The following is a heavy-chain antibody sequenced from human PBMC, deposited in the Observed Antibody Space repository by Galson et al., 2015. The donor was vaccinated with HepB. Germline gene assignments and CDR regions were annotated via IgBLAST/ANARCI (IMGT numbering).Heavy chain of an antibody. Sequence: SLRLSCAGSGFTFDTYWMSWVRQAPGKGLEWVANIKEDGSEKQYVDSVRGRFTISRDNAKNTLYLQMNSLSDEDTAVYFCARDRSTTCYAFDSWGQGTLVTVSS. D-gene: IGHD2-2*01. J-gene: IGHJ4*02. CDR2: IKEDGSEK. V-gene: IGHV3-7*03. CDR3: ARDRSTTCYAFDS. CDR1: GFTFDTYW.